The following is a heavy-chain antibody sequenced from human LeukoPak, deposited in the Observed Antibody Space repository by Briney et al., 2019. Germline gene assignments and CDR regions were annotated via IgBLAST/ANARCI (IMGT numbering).Heavy chain of an antibody. V-gene: IGHV5-10-1*01. CDR1: GYSFTSYW. D-gene: IGHD3-16*01. CDR2: IDPSDSYT. CDR3: ARLRPGGGYFDY. Sequence: KHGGSLKISCKGSGYSFTSYWIGWVRQMPGKGLEWMGRIDPSDSYTNYSPSFQGHVTISADKSISTAYLQWSSLKASDTAMYYCARLRPGGGYFDYWGQGTLVTVSS. J-gene: IGHJ4*02.